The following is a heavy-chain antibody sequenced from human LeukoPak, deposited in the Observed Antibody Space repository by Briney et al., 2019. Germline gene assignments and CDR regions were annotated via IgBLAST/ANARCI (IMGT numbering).Heavy chain of an antibody. CDR1: GYTFTSYG. D-gene: IGHD3-22*01. Sequence: ASVTVSCKASGYTFTSYGISWVRQAPGQGLEWMGWISAYNGNTNYAQKLQGRVTMTTDTSTSTAYMELRSLRSDDTAVYYCARRYYYDSSGYWAGSDYWGQGTLVTVSS. CDR3: ARRYYYDSSGYWAGSDY. V-gene: IGHV1-18*01. J-gene: IGHJ4*02. CDR2: ISAYNGNT.